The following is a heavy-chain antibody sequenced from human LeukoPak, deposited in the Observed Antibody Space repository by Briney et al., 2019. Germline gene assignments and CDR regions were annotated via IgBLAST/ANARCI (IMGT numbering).Heavy chain of an antibody. J-gene: IGHJ5*02. CDR2: IHPRSGYS. CDR1: GYTFTDYD. V-gene: IGHV1-8*01. Sequence: ASVKVSCKTSGYTFTDYDVNWVRQAPGQGLEWMGYIHPRSGYSESAQRFQGRLSMTRDGSTDTAYMELSTLTSDDTAVYYCARVTSGMRYNWFDPWGQGTLIIVSS. D-gene: IGHD2-2*01. CDR3: ARVTSGMRYNWFDP.